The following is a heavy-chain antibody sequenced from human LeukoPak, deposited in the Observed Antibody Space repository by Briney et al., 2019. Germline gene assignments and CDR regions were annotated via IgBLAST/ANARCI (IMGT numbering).Heavy chain of an antibody. CDR2: VFYSGSP. V-gene: IGHV4-39*07. CDR1: GGSISSSIYY. Sequence: SETLSLTCTVSGGSISSSIYYWGWIRQPPGQGLEGIGTVFYSGSPYYNPSLKSRVTISMDTSKNQFSLNLTSVTAADTAVYYCARGAFDLWGRGTLVTVSS. J-gene: IGHJ2*01. CDR3: ARGAFDL.